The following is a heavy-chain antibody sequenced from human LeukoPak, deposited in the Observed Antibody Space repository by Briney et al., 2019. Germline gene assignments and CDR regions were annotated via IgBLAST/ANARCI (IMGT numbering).Heavy chain of an antibody. CDR3: ARRIGNGVITDAFDI. Sequence: GESLKISCKGSGYSFTSYWIGWVRQMPGKGLEWMGIIYPGDSDTRYSPSFQGQVTISADKSISTAYLQWSSLKASDTAMYYCARRIGNGVITDAFDIWGQGTMVTVSS. CDR2: IYPGDSDT. D-gene: IGHD3-16*02. V-gene: IGHV5-51*01. CDR1: GYSFTSYW. J-gene: IGHJ3*02.